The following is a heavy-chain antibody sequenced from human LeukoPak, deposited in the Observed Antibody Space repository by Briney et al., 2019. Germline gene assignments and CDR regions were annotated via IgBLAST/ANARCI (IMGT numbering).Heavy chain of an antibody. V-gene: IGHV4-34*01. D-gene: IGHD3-10*01. CDR1: GGSFSGYY. J-gene: IGHJ4*02. Sequence: PSETLSLTCAVYGGSFSGYYWSWIRQPPGKGLEWIGEINHSGSTNYNPSLKSRVTISVDTSKNQFSLKLSSVTAADTAVYYCARRGPPDYWGQGTLVTVSS. CDR3: ARRGPPDY. CDR2: INHSGST.